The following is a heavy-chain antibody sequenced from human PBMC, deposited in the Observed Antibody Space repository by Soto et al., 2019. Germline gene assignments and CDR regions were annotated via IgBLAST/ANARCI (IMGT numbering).Heavy chain of an antibody. V-gene: IGHV1-69*06. D-gene: IGHD1-1*01. Sequence: QVHLVQSGAEVKSPGSAVKVSCKVSGAGDTFSNYGLNWMRQAPGQGLEWMGGTIPAFGTANYAQKFQGRGTKAADTTTTIDYMELSGLGSDDTAVYYCWRHDKTALPPLDSWGQGTLVAVSS. CDR3: WRHDKTALPPLDS. J-gene: IGHJ4*02. CDR1: GAGDTFSNYG. CDR2: TIPAFGTA.